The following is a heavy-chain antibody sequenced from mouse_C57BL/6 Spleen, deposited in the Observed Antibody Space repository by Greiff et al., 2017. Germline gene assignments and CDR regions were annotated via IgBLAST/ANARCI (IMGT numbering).Heavy chain of an antibody. V-gene: IGHV1-69*01. J-gene: IGHJ4*01. Sequence: QVQLQQPGAELVMPGASVKLSCKASGYTFTSYWMHWVKQRPGQGLEWIGEIDPSDSYTNYNQKFKGKSTLTVDKSSSTAYMQLSSLTSEDSAVYYFARSDLYYAMDYWGQGTSVTVSS. CDR1: GYTFTSYW. CDR3: ARSDLYYAMDY. CDR2: IDPSDSYT.